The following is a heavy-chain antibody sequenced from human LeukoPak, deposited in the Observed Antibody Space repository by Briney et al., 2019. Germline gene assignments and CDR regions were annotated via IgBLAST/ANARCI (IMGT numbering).Heavy chain of an antibody. D-gene: IGHD1-26*01. CDR1: GYTLTELS. CDR2: FDPEDGET. Sequence: ASVKVSCKVSGYTLTELSMHWVRQAPGKGLERMGGFDPEDGETIYAQKFQGRVTMTEDTSTDTAYMDLSSLRSEDTAVYYCATEWNSGSYYDNNWFDPWGQGTLVTVSS. CDR3: ATEWNSGSYYDNNWFDP. V-gene: IGHV1-24*01. J-gene: IGHJ5*02.